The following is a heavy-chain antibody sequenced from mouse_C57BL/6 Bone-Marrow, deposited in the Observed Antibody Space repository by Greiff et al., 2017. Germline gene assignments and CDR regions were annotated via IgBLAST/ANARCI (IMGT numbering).Heavy chain of an antibody. CDR3: AREGELTGKKGH. D-gene: IGHD4-1*01. Sequence: QVQLQQPGAELVKPGASVKLSCKASGYTFTSYWMHWVKQRPGQGLEWIGMIHPNSGSTNYNEKFKSKATLTVDKSSSTAYMQRSSLTSEDSAVYYCAREGELTGKKGHWGQGTTLTVSS. CDR2: IHPNSGST. J-gene: IGHJ2*01. V-gene: IGHV1-64*01. CDR1: GYTFTSYW.